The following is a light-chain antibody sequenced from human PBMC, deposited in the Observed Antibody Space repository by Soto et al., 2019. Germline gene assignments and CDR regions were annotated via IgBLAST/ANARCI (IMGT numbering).Light chain of an antibody. Sequence: DVVLTQSPLSLPVTLGQPASISCRSSQSLVNGAGNTYLNWFHQRQGQSPRRLIYKVSNRDSGVPDRFSGSGSGTDFTLKSSRVEAEDIGVYYCMQGTHWPPYTFGQGTKLEIK. CDR2: KVS. CDR1: QSLVNGAGNTY. CDR3: MQGTHWPPYT. J-gene: IGKJ2*01. V-gene: IGKV2-30*01.